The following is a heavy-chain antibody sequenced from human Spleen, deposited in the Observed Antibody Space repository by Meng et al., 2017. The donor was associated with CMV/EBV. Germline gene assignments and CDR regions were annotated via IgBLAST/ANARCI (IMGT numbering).Heavy chain of an antibody. Sequence: SETLSLTCTVSGGSVSSDTYSWSWIRQPPGNGLEWIGYSFYSGGTNCNPSLKSRVTMSVDTSRNQFSLKLSSVTAADTAMYYFARDRYSRPFDFLGQGALVTVSS. V-gene: IGHV4-61*01. CDR1: GGSVSSDTYS. J-gene: IGHJ4*03. D-gene: IGHD6-13*01. CDR2: SFYSGGT. CDR3: ARDRYSRPFDF.